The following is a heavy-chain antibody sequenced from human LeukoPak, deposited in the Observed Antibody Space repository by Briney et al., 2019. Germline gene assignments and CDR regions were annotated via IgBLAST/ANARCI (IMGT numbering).Heavy chain of an antibody. J-gene: IGHJ4*02. Sequence: GASVKVSCKASGYTFTSYGISWVRQAPGQGLEWMGWISAYNGNTDYVQKIQGRVTMTTDTSTSTAYMELRSLRSDDTAVYYCARESPQRSGYSYPHWGQGTLVTVSS. CDR3: ARESPQRSGYSYPH. CDR1: GYTFTSYG. CDR2: ISAYNGNT. V-gene: IGHV1-18*01. D-gene: IGHD5-18*01.